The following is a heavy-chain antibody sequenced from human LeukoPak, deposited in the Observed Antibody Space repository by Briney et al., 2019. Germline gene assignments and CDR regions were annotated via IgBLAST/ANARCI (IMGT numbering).Heavy chain of an antibody. Sequence: SETLSLICTVSGASLTNYYWTWIRQPPGKGLEWIGYFSYTGSTNYNPSLRSRVAISADTSKNQFSLRLSSVTAADTAVYYCAVTTEYYYMDVWGKGTTVTVSS. D-gene: IGHD1-26*01. CDR3: AVTTEYYYMDV. CDR1: GASLTNYY. CDR2: FSYTGST. V-gene: IGHV4-59*01. J-gene: IGHJ6*03.